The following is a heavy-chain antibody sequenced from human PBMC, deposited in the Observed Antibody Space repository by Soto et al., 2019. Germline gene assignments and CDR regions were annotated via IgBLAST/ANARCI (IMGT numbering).Heavy chain of an antibody. CDR1: GYTFTSYD. CDR2: MNPNSGNT. CDR3: ARGKSMAARWFDS. D-gene: IGHD6-6*01. J-gene: IGHJ5*01. Sequence: QVQLVQSGAEVKKPGASVKVSCKASGYTFTSYDINWVRQATGQGLEWMGWMNPNSGNTGYAQKFQGRVTXTXNXSRSTAYMELSSLRDEGTVVYYWARGKSMAARWFDSWGQGTLVTVSS. V-gene: IGHV1-8*01.